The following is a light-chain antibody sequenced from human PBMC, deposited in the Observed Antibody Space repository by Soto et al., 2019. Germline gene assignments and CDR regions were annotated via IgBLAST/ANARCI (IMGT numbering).Light chain of an antibody. CDR2: ATS. Sequence: EILMTRSPATLSGSPGYSATLSCRPIRSVDTDLAWYQQEPGQAPRLLVFATSARATGVPDRFRGSRSGTDFTLTISSLQPEDSATYYCHQYYNSPPCTFGQGTKVDIK. V-gene: IGKV3-15*01. CDR3: HQYYNSPPCT. CDR1: RSVDTD. J-gene: IGKJ1*01.